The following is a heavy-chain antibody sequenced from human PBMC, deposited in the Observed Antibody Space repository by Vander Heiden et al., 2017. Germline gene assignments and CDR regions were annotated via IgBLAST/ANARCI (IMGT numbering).Heavy chain of an antibody. CDR3: ARDRGGNSIYYFDS. J-gene: IGHJ4*02. CDR1: GFTFSTSA. V-gene: IGHV3-23*01. D-gene: IGHD1-26*01. CDR2: IGGRDGKT. Sequence: EVQLLESGGGLVQPGGSLSRSCEASGFTFSTSAMSWVRQAPGKGLEWVSAIGGRDGKTYYADSVRGRFTISKDSSKNTLYLQMSSLRVEDAAVYYCARDRGGNSIYYFDSWGQGILVTVSS.